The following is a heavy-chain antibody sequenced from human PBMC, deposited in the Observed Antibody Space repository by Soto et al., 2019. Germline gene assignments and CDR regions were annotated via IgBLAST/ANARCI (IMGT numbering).Heavy chain of an antibody. CDR3: ARDRGVGDGYSFGIFDL. J-gene: IGHJ4*02. CDR2: IIPMFGTP. V-gene: IGHV1-69*01. CDR1: GGTFSSHA. D-gene: IGHD5-18*01. Sequence: QVQLVQSGAEVKKPGSSVRVSCKASGGTFSSHAFTWVRQAPGQGLEWMGGIIPMFGTPNYAQKFQGRLTITAESGTSYMELRSLRAEDTAVFVCARDRGVGDGYSFGIFDLWGQGTLVTVSS.